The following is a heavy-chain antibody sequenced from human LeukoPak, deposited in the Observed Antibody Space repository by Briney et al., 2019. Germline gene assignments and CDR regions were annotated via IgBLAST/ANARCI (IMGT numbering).Heavy chain of an antibody. CDR2: IIPIFGTA. Sequence: ASVKVSCKASGGTFSSYAISWGRQAPGQGLEWMGGIIPIFGTANYAQKFQGRVTITADESTSTAYMELSSLRSEDTAVYYCASLVSSAAGAFDIWGQGTMVTVSS. V-gene: IGHV1-69*01. CDR1: GGTFSSYA. D-gene: IGHD6-13*01. CDR3: ASLVSSAAGAFDI. J-gene: IGHJ3*02.